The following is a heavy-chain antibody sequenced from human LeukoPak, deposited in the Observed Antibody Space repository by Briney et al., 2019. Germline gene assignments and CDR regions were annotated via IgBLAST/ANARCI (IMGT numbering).Heavy chain of an antibody. V-gene: IGHV4-59*01. Sequence: SETLSLTCSVSGGSISSYYWSWIRQPPGEGLEWIGYIYHSGSTNYKPSLKSRVTISVDTSKNQFSLKLRSVTAADTAVYYCARTTEGGYSYGYFYYYYMDVWGKGTTVTISS. J-gene: IGHJ6*03. D-gene: IGHD5-18*01. CDR2: IYHSGST. CDR1: GGSISSYY. CDR3: ARTTEGGYSYGYFYYYYMDV.